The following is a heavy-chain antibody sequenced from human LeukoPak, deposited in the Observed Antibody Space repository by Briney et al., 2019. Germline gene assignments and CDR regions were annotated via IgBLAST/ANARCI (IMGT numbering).Heavy chain of an antibody. CDR3: ARVKRWLQLEDDAFDI. Sequence: GGSLRLSCAASGFTFSTYSMNWVRQAPGKGLEWVSVIYSGGSTYYADSVKGRFTISRDNSKNTLYLQMNSLRAEDTAVYYCARVKRWLQLEDDAFDIWGQGTMVTVSS. J-gene: IGHJ3*02. V-gene: IGHV3-53*01. D-gene: IGHD5-24*01. CDR1: GFTFSTYS. CDR2: IYSGGST.